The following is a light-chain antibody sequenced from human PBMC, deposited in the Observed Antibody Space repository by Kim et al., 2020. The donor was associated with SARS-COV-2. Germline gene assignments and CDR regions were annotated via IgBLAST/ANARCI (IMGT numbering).Light chain of an antibody. Sequence: QPVLTQSSSASASLGSSVKLTCTLSSGHSSYIIAWHQQQPGKAPRYLMKLEGSGSYNKGSGVPDRFSGSSSGADRYLTISNLQSEDEADYYCETWDSNPGVFGGGTQLTVL. CDR1: SGHSSYI. CDR2: LEGSGSY. CDR3: ETWDSNPGV. J-gene: IGLJ2*01. V-gene: IGLV4-60*03.